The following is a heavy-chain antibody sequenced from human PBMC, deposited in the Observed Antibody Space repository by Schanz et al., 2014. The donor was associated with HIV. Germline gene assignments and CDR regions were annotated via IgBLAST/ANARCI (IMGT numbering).Heavy chain of an antibody. J-gene: IGHJ4*02. D-gene: IGHD3-22*01. V-gene: IGHV3-23*01. CDR1: GFPFSNFA. Sequence: EVQLLESGGGLVQPGGSLRLSCVASGFPFSNFAMSWVRQDPGRGLEWVSAISTGGERTFYADSVNGRFTISRDNSKNTLYLQMTTLRTEDTAVYYCAKPEYDSRGNSQSHFDSWGQGTLVTVYS. CDR3: AKPEYDSRGNSQSHFDS. CDR2: ISTGGERT.